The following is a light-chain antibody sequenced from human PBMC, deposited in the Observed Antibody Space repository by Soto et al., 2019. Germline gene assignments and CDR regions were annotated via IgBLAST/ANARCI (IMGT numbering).Light chain of an antibody. CDR1: QSVSSN. Sequence: EIVMTQSPATLSVSPGERATLSCRASQSVSSNLAWYQQKPGQAPRLLIYGASTRATGIPVRFSGSGSGTEFTLTISSLQSEDFAVYYCQHQNTFGQGTKLEIK. J-gene: IGKJ2*01. CDR2: GAS. V-gene: IGKV3-15*01. CDR3: QHQNT.